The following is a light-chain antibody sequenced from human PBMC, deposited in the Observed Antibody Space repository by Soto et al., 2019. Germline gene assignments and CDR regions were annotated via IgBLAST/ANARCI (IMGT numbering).Light chain of an antibody. J-gene: IGKJ5*01. Sequence: EIVLTQSPATLSSSPGERATLSCRASQSISTYLAWYQHKPGQAPRLLIYDASNRATGIPARFSGSGSGTDFTLTISSLEAEDFAVYYCQQRSNWPPITFGQGTRLEIK. CDR1: QSISTY. V-gene: IGKV3-11*01. CDR3: QQRSNWPPIT. CDR2: DAS.